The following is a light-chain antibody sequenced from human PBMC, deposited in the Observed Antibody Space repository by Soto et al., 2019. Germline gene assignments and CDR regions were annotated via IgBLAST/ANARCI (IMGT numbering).Light chain of an antibody. CDR1: QSVSNN. V-gene: IGKV3-20*01. Sequence: DIVLTQSPATLSVSPGERAILSCRASQSVSNNLAWYQQRPGRAPRLLIYGASSRATGIPDRFSGSGSGTDFTLTISRLEPEDLAVYYCLQYGNSPETFGQGTKVDIK. CDR3: LQYGNSPET. CDR2: GAS. J-gene: IGKJ1*01.